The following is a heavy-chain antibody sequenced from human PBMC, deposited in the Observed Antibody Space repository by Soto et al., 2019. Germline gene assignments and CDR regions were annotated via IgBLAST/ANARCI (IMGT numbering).Heavy chain of an antibody. CDR1: GFTVSSNY. D-gene: IGHD3-22*01. CDR2: IYSGGST. J-gene: IGHJ3*02. V-gene: IGHV3-53*02. CDR3: ARGPQDYYDSSNAFDI. Sequence: EVQLVETGGDLIQPGGSLRLSCAASGFTVSSNYMSWVRQAPGKGLEWVSVIYSGGSTYYADSVKGRFTISRDNSKNTLYLQMNSLRAEDTAVYYCARGPQDYYDSSNAFDIWGQGTMVTVSS.